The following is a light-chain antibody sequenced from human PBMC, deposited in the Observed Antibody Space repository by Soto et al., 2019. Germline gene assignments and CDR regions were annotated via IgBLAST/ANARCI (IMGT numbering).Light chain of an antibody. CDR3: SSYTSDSSYV. Sequence: QSALAQPASVSGSPGQSITISCTGTSSDVGGYNYVSWYQQHPGKAPKTIIYEVTNRPSGVSNRFSGSKSGNTASLTISGLQAEDEADYYCSSYTSDSSYVFGSGTKVTVL. J-gene: IGLJ1*01. CDR2: EVT. V-gene: IGLV2-14*01. CDR1: SSDVGGYNY.